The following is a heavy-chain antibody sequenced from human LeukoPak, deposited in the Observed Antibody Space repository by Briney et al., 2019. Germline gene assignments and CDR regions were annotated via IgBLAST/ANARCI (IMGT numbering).Heavy chain of an antibody. J-gene: IGHJ4*02. V-gene: IGHV4-4*02. D-gene: IGHD2-2*01. CDR3: ARGLTYRQVFDY. Sequence: SGTLSLTCAVSGGSISSSNWWSWVRQPPGKGLEWIGEIYHSGSTNYNPSLKSRVTISVDTSKNQFSLKLSPVTAADTAVYYCARGLTYRQVFDYWGQGTLVTVSS. CDR1: GGSISSSNW. CDR2: IYHSGST.